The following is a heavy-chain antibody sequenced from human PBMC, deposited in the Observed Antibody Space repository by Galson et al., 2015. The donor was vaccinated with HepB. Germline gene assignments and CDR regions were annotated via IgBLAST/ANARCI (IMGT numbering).Heavy chain of an antibody. Sequence: SVKVSCKASGYTFTSYAMHWVRQAPGQRLEWMGWINAGNGNTKYSQKFQGRVTITRDTSASTAYMELSSLRSEDTAVYYCARDIYDSSGYYYYAFDIWGQGTMVTVSS. CDR2: INAGNGNT. V-gene: IGHV1-3*01. CDR1: GYTFTSYA. CDR3: ARDIYDSSGYYYYAFDI. D-gene: IGHD3-22*01. J-gene: IGHJ3*02.